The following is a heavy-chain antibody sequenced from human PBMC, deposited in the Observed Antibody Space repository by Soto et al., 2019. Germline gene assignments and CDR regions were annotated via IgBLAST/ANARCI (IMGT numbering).Heavy chain of an antibody. CDR2: IFYSGST. CDR1: GGSVNSYY. Sequence: QVQLQESGPGLVRPSETLSLTCTVSGGSVNSYYWSWIRQTPGKGPEWIGYIFYSGSTNSNPSLKSRASMSVDMSKNQFSLRLSYLTAADTAVYYCARVFPSYCGGDCAYFDSWGQGILVTVSS. D-gene: IGHD2-21*02. V-gene: IGHV4-59*02. CDR3: ARVFPSYCGGDCAYFDS. J-gene: IGHJ4*02.